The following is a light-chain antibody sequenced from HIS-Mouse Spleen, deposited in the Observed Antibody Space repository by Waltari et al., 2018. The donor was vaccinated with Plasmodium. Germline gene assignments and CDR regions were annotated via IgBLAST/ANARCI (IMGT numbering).Light chain of an antibody. CDR3: QQYNNWSFT. CDR2: GAS. J-gene: IGKJ3*01. CDR1: QSVSSN. Sequence: EIVMTQSPATLSVSPGERATLSCRASQSVSSNLAWYRQKPGQPPRLLIYGASTRPTGIPARFSGSGSGTEFTLTISSLQSEDFAVYYCQQYNNWSFTFGPGTKVDIK. V-gene: IGKV3-15*01.